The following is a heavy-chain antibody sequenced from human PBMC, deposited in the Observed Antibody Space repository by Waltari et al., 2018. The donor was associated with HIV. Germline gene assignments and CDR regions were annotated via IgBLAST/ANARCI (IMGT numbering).Heavy chain of an antibody. CDR1: GFNFDLFT. Sequence: EVHLVESGGAVVQPGGSLRLSCVTSGFNFDLFTLHWVRQGPEWGLEWVSLLAWDTGETFYADSVRGRFIISRDSSTRSLYLQMNSLRIEDSGLYYCAREVAAGPADYWGQGTLVTVAS. CDR2: LAWDTGET. CDR3: AREVAAGPADY. D-gene: IGHD6-19*01. V-gene: IGHV3-43*01. J-gene: IGHJ4*02.